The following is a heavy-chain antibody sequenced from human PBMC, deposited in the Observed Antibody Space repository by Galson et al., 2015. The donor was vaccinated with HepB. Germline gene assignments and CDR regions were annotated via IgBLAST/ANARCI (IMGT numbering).Heavy chain of an antibody. CDR1: GYTFTSYG. D-gene: IGHD1-26*01. CDR3: ARGGLRVGAMGVGAFDI. V-gene: IGHV1-18*01. J-gene: IGHJ3*02. CDR2: ISAYNGNT. Sequence: SVKVSCKASGYTFTSYGISWVRQAPGQGLERMGWISAYNGNTNYAQKLQGRVTMTTDTSTSTAYMELRSLRSDDTAVYYCARGGLRVGAMGVGAFDIWGQGTMVTVSS.